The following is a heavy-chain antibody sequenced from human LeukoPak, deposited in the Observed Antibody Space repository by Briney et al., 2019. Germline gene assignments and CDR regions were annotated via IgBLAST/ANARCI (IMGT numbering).Heavy chain of an antibody. CDR1: GGSFSGYY. V-gene: IGHV4-34*01. CDR2: INHSGST. D-gene: IGHD4-23*01. CDR3: ARSTVVIAGAFDI. Sequence: PSEALSLTCAVYGGSFSGYYWSWIRQPPGKGLEWIGEINHSGSTNYNPSLKSRVTISVDTSKNQFSLKLSSVTAADTAVYYCARSTVVIAGAFDIWGQGTMVTVSS. J-gene: IGHJ3*02.